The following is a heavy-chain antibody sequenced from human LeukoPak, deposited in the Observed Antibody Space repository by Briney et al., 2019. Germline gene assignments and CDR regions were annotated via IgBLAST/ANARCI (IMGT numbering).Heavy chain of an antibody. CDR1: GYTFTTSG. V-gene: IGHV1-18*01. Sequence: ASVKVSCKASGYTFTTSGINWVRQAPGQGLEWMGCINDYNGNTNYAQKFQGRITMTRDTSTSTAYMELRSLKSDDTAVYYCARGLVVPAAMGEFDYWGQGTLIAVSS. D-gene: IGHD2-2*01. CDR3: ARGLVVPAAMGEFDY. J-gene: IGHJ4*02. CDR2: INDYNGNT.